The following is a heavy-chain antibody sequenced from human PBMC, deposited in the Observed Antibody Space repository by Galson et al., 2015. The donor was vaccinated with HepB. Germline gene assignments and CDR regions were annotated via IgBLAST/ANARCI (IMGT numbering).Heavy chain of an antibody. V-gene: IGHV4-34*01. CDR2: INLSGST. CDR1: GGSFSGYY. D-gene: IGHD5-18*01. J-gene: IGHJ4*02. CDR3: ASQYSYGQTYDY. Sequence: ETLSLTCAVYGGSFSGYYWSWIRQPPGKGLEWIGEINLSGSTNYNPSLKSRVTISVDTSKNQFSLKLSSVTAADTAVYYCASQYSYGQTYDYWGQGTLVTVSS.